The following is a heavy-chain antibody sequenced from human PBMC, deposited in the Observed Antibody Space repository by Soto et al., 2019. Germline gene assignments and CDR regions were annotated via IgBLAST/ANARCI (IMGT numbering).Heavy chain of an antibody. Sequence: QEELVESGGGVVQPGRSLRLSCAASGFTFSGFGMHWVRQAPGKGLEWVAVISYDGTNAIYADSVKGRFSVSRDNSKNIVYLQMNSLRNEDTAMYYCARWGKREWESSPPTDLWGQGTLVTVSS. V-gene: IGHV3-30*03. CDR1: GFTFSGFG. CDR2: ISYDGTNA. D-gene: IGHD1-26*01. CDR3: ARWGKREWESSPPTDL. J-gene: IGHJ5*02.